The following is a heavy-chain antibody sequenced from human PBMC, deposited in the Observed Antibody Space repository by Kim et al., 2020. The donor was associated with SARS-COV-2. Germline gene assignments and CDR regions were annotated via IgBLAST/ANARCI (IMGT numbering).Heavy chain of an antibody. CDR1: GGSVSSGDYY. J-gene: IGHJ4*02. Sequence: SETLSLTCTVSGGSVSSGDYYWSWIRQPPGKGLEWIGYIYYSGPTNYNPSLKSRVTISADTSKNQFSERLSSVTAADTAVYYCSRLSVALDYWGQGTLVT. D-gene: IGHD3-16*02. V-gene: IGHV4-61*08. CDR3: SRLSVALDY. CDR2: IYYSGPT.